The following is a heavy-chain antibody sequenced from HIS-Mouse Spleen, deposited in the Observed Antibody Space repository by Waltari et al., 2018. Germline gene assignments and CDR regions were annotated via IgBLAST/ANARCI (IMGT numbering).Heavy chain of an antibody. J-gene: IGHJ4*02. Sequence: QVQLVQSGAEVKKPGASVKVSCKASGYTLTGYYMHCVRQSPGKGLEGNGWINTAQGGTNNEREFQGRATIARDTYISAAYMELSGMRSDETAVYYCAREKRSGRVCDYWGQGTLVTVSS. D-gene: IGHD1-26*01. CDR3: AREKRSGRVCDY. V-gene: IGHV1-2*02. CDR2: INTAQGGT. CDR1: GYTLTGYY.